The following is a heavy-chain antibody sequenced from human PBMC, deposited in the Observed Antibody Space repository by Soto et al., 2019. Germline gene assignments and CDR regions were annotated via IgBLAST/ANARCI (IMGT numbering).Heavy chain of an antibody. V-gene: IGHV3-23*01. CDR1: GFTFSSYA. CDR2: ISGSGGST. Sequence: PGGSLRLSCAASGFTFSSYAMSWVRQAPGKGLEWVSAISGSGGSTYYADSVKGRFTISRDNSKNTLYLQMNSLRAKDTAVYYCAKDESGGPHAEFSQHGGQGPLVTVSS. D-gene: IGHD3-3*01. CDR3: AKDESGGPHAEFSQH. J-gene: IGHJ1*01.